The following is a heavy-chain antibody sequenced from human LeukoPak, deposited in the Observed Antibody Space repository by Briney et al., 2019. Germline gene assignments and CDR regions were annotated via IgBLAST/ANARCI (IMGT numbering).Heavy chain of an antibody. CDR1: GGSISGSTYY. CDR2: IYYSGST. J-gene: IGHJ4*02. D-gene: IGHD3-22*01. Sequence: KTSETLSLTCTVSGGSISGSTYYWGWIRQPPGKGLEWIGSIYYSGSTYYNPSLKSRVTISADTSKNQFSLKLSSVTAADTAVYYCATYDKGYYGRYWGQGTLVTVSS. V-gene: IGHV4-39*01. CDR3: ATYDKGYYGRY.